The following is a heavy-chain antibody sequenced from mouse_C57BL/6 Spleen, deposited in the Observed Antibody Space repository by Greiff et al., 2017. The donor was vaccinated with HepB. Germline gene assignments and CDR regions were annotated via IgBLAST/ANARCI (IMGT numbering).Heavy chain of an antibody. CDR3: VRASFYYPSYWYVDV. CDR2: IRSKSSNYAT. J-gene: IGHJ1*03. Sequence: EVQVVESGGGLVQPKGSLKLSCAASGFTFNTYAMPWVRQAPGKGLEWVARIRSKSSNYATYYSDSVKDRFTISRDDSQSMLYLQMNNLKTEDTAMYYCVRASFYYPSYWYVDVWGTGTTVTVSS. CDR1: GFTFNTYA. V-gene: IGHV10-3*01. D-gene: IGHD1-1*01.